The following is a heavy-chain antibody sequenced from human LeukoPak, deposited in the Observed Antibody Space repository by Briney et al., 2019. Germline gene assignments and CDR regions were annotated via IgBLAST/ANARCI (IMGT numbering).Heavy chain of an antibody. CDR1: GFTFSSYA. Sequence: GGSLRLSCAASGFTFSSYAMSWVRQAPGKGLEWVSVISGSGGSTYSADSVKGRFTISRENSKNTLFLQMNSLRAEDTAVYYCARARIAVAGTHFDYWGQGTLVTVSS. V-gene: IGHV3-23*01. CDR2: ISGSGGST. D-gene: IGHD6-19*01. CDR3: ARARIAVAGTHFDY. J-gene: IGHJ4*02.